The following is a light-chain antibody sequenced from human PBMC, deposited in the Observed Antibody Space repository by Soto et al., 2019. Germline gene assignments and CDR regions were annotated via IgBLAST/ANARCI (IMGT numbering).Light chain of an antibody. Sequence: QSALTQPASVSGYPGQSITISCTGTSSDVGFYNHVSWYQQHPGKAPKLMISDVTNRPSGVSDRFSGSKSGNTASLTISGLQTEDEADYYCMSYTTSIIYVFGSGTKVTVL. V-gene: IGLV2-14*01. J-gene: IGLJ1*01. CDR1: SSDVGFYNH. CDR3: MSYTTSIIYV. CDR2: DVT.